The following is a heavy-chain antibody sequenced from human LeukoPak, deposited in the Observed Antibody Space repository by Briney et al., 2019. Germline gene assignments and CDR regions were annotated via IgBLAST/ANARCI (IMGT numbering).Heavy chain of an antibody. D-gene: IGHD6-19*01. J-gene: IGHJ4*02. CDR1: GFTFSNYG. V-gene: IGHV3-30*18. CDR3: AKDPHSSGWYFTAFDY. Sequence: GGSLRLSCAASGFTFSNYGMHWVRQAPGKGLEWVAVISYDGSNTFYADSVKGRFTISRDNSKNTLYLQVNSLRTEDTAVYYCAKDPHSSGWYFTAFDYWGQGTLVTVSS. CDR2: ISYDGSNT.